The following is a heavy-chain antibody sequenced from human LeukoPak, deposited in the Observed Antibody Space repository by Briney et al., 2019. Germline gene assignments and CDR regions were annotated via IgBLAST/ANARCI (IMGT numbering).Heavy chain of an antibody. CDR1: GGTFSSYA. CDR3: AIGKLASRRGSWFDP. Sequence: GASVKVSCKASGGTFSSYAISWVRQATGQGLEWMGWMNPNSGNTGYAQKFQGRVTMTRNTPISTAYMDLSSLTSEDTAVYYCAIGKLASRRGSWFDPWGQGTLVTVSS. D-gene: IGHD6-6*01. J-gene: IGHJ5*02. CDR2: MNPNSGNT. V-gene: IGHV1-8*02.